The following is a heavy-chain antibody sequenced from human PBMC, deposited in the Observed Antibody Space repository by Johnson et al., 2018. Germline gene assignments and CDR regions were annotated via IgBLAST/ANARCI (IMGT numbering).Heavy chain of an antibody. Sequence: QVQLVQSGAEVKKPGSSVKVSCKASGGTFSSYTISWVRQAPGQGLEWMGRIIPILGIANYAQKFQGRVTITADKSTSTAYMELSSLRSEGTAVYYCARDFGNSGSPFQHWGQGTLVTGSA. CDR2: IIPILGIA. CDR3: ARDFGNSGSPFQH. V-gene: IGHV1-69*09. D-gene: IGHD1-26*01. J-gene: IGHJ1*01. CDR1: GGTFSSYT.